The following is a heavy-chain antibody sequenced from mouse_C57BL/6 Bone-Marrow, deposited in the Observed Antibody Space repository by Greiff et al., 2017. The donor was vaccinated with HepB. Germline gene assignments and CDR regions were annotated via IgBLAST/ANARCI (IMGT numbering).Heavy chain of an antibody. D-gene: IGHD1-1*01. CDR1: GFTFSDYY. V-gene: IGHV5-16*01. Sequence: EVKLVESEGGLVQPGSSMKLSCTASGFTFSDYYMAWVRQVPEKGLEWVANINYDGSSTYYLDSLKSRFIISRDNAKNILYLQMSSLKSEDTATYYCARDRVTTVVSYWYFDVWGTGTTVTVSS. CDR2: INYDGSST. CDR3: ARDRVTTVVSYWYFDV. J-gene: IGHJ1*03.